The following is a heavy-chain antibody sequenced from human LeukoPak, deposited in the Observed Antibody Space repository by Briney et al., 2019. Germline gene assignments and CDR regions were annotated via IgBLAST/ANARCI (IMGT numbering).Heavy chain of an antibody. D-gene: IGHD6-19*01. Sequence: ASVKVSCKASEYTFTRYYMHWVRQAPGQGLEWMGWTNPNTGGTNYAQKFQGRVTMTRDTSITTAYMELRSLEYDDTAVYYCAKDFRDQWLVNAFHIWGQGTMVTVSS. CDR3: AKDFRDQWLVNAFHI. J-gene: IGHJ3*02. V-gene: IGHV1-2*02. CDR2: TNPNTGGT. CDR1: EYTFTRYY.